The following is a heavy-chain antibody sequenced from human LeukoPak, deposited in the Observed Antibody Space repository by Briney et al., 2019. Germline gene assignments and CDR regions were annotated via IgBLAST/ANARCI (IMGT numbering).Heavy chain of an antibody. J-gene: IGHJ4*02. V-gene: IGHV4-61*02. CDR3: ARINVYGDSIDY. CDR2: IYTSGST. CDR1: GGSISSGSYY. D-gene: IGHD4-17*01. Sequence: SETLSLTCTVSGGSISSGSYYWSWIRQPAGKGLEWIGRIYTSGSTNYNPSLKSRVTISVDTSKSQFSLKLSSVTAADTAVYYCARINVYGDSIDYWGQGTLVTVSS.